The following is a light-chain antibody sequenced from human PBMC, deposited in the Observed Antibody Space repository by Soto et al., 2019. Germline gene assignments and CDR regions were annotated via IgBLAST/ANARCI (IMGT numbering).Light chain of an antibody. Sequence: QSVLTQPASVSGSPGQSITISCAGTNSDVGGYNYVSWYQHHPGKAPKLLIYGVFNRPSGVSNRFSGSKSGNTDSLTISGLQAEDEGDYYCSSYSSSSTLVVFGGGTKVTVL. CDR3: SSYSSSSTLVV. J-gene: IGLJ2*01. V-gene: IGLV2-14*01. CDR2: GVF. CDR1: NSDVGGYNY.